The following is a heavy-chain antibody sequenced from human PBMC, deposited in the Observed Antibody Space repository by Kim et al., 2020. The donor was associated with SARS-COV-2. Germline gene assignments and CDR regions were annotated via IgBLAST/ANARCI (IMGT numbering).Heavy chain of an antibody. CDR1: GGSFSGYY. CDR2: INHSGST. V-gene: IGHV4-34*01. D-gene: IGHD3-22*01. CDR3: ARGLGVVVTP. J-gene: IGHJ5*02. Sequence: SETLSLTCAVYGGSFSGYYWSWIRQPPGKGLEWIGEINHSGSTNYNPSLKSRVTISVDTSKNQFSLKLSSVTAADTAVYYCARGLGVVVTPWGQGTLVTVSS.